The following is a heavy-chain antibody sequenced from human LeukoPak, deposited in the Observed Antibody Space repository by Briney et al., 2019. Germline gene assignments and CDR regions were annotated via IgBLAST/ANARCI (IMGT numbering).Heavy chain of an antibody. CDR2: IYTSGST. J-gene: IGHJ4*02. D-gene: IGHD2-15*01. V-gene: IGHV4-4*09. Sequence: WETLSLTCTVSGGSISCSYWSWVRQPPGKGLEWSGYIYTSGSTNYNPSLKSRVTISVDTSKSQFSLKLSSVTAADTAVYFCARRRSGGRDFDYWGQGTLVTVSS. CDR3: ARRRSGGRDFDY. CDR1: GGSISCSY.